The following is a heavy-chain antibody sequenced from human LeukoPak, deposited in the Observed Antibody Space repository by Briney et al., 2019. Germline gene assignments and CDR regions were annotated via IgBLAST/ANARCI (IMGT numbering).Heavy chain of an antibody. V-gene: IGHV1-2*02. CDR3: AKDSGNFNLGDY. J-gene: IGHJ4*02. D-gene: IGHD3-16*01. CDR2: IKPNIVAT. Sequence: ASVRVSCRASGDTFSVYYMHCVRHAPGQGLEWMGWIKPNIVATNYAQQFQGRVTMTRDTSISTAYMELSSLRSDDAAVYYCAKDSGNFNLGDYWGQGTLVTVSS. CDR1: GDTFSVYY.